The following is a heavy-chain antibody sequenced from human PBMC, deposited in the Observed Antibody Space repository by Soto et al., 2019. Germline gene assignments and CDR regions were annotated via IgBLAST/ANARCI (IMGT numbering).Heavy chain of an antibody. CDR3: ARALYYYGSGILPHYYFDY. CDR1: GYTFTSYG. D-gene: IGHD3-10*01. CDR2: ISAYNGNT. V-gene: IGHV1-18*04. Sequence: ASVKVSCKASGYTFTSYGISWVSKAPGQGLEWMGWISAYNGNTNYAQKLQGRVTMTTDTSTSTAYMELRSLRSDDTAVYYCARALYYYGSGILPHYYFDYWGQGTLVTVSS. J-gene: IGHJ4*02.